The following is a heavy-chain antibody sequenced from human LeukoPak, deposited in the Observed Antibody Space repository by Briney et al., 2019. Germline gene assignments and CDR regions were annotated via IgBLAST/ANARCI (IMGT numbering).Heavy chain of an antibody. CDR1: WFTVSRNY. CDR3: ARDDNNSGYYYD. Sequence: GGSLRLSCAASWFTVSRNYMSWVRQAPGKGLEWVSVIYSGGSTYHADSVKGRFTISRDNSKNTLYLQMNSLRAEDTAVYYCARDDNNSGYYYDWGQGTLVTVSS. CDR2: IYSGGST. D-gene: IGHD3-22*01. J-gene: IGHJ4*02. V-gene: IGHV3-53*01.